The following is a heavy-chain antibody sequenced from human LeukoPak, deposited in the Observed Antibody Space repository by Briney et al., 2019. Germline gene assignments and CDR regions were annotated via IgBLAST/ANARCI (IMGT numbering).Heavy chain of an antibody. D-gene: IGHD2-15*01. CDR2: INSDGSST. CDR1: GFTFSSYW. J-gene: IGHJ6*02. Sequence: GGSLRLSCAASGFTFSSYWMHWVRQAPGKGLVWVSRINSDGSSTSYADSVKGRFTISRDNAKNTLYLQMNSLRAEDTAVYYCARDRRDCSGGSCYSSGMDVWGQGTTVTVSS. CDR3: ARDRRDCSGGSCYSSGMDV. V-gene: IGHV3-74*01.